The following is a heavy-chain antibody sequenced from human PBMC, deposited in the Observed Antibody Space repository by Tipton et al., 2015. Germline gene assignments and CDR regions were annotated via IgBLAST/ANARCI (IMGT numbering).Heavy chain of an antibody. CDR1: GGSVSSGSYY. D-gene: IGHD2-21*01. V-gene: IGHV3-23*01. CDR3: AKEAIVSSLYQEKGYFDS. CDR2: ISARALGT. J-gene: IGHJ4*02. Sequence: LSLTCTVSGGSVSSGSYYWSWVRQAPGKGLEWVSAISARALGTYYADSVKGRFTISRDNSKSTLSLQMSSLRADDTAVYYCAKEAIVSSLYQEKGYFDSWGQGTPVAVSS.